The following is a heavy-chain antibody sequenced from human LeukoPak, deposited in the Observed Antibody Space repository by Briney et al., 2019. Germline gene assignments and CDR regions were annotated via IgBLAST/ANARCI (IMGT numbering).Heavy chain of an antibody. D-gene: IGHD3-22*01. CDR2: IHYTGST. Sequence: PSDTLSLTCTVSGASISSYYWSWLRQSPGKGLECLGYIHYTGSTNSNPSLKSRVTISVETSKNQYSLKLSSVTAADTAVYYCARHRPYYYDSSGYYYGLLAFDIWGQGTMVTVSS. J-gene: IGHJ3*02. V-gene: IGHV4-59*08. CDR1: GASISSYY. CDR3: ARHRPYYYDSSGYYYGLLAFDI.